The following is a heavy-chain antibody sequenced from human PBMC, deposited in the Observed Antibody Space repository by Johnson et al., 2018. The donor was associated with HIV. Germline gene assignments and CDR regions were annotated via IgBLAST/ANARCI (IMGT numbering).Heavy chain of an antibody. J-gene: IGHJ3*02. CDR3: ARDLTYYNFWSGYWGDAFDI. D-gene: IGHD3-3*01. Sequence: VQLLESGGGLVQPGGSLRLSCAASGFTFSSYVMSWVRQAPGKGLEWVSSISGGSTYYADSVKGRFTISRDNSKNTLYLQMNSLRAEDTAVYYCARDLTYYNFWSGYWGDAFDIWGQGTMVTVSS. CDR2: ISGGST. CDR1: GFTFSSYV. V-gene: IGHV3-23*01.